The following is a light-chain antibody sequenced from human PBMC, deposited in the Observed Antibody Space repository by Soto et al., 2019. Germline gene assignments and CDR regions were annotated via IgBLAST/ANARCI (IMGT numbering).Light chain of an antibody. J-gene: IGKJ1*01. CDR3: QEYNSYSGT. CDR2: DAS. Sequence: DIQMTQSPSTLSASVGDRVTISCRASQSISSWLAWYQQKPGKAPKLLIYDASRLESGVPSRFGGSGSGTEFTLSISSLQPDDFAIYYCQEYNSYSGTFGPGTNVDI. CDR1: QSISSW. V-gene: IGKV1-5*01.